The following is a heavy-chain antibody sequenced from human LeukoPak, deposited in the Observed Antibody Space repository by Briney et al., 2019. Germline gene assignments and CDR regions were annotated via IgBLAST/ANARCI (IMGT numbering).Heavy chain of an antibody. J-gene: IGHJ4*02. Sequence: GESLKISCEGSGYSFTAYWIGWVRQMPGKGLEWMGIIYPGDSDTRYSPSFQGQVTISADKSISTAYLQWSSLKASDTAMYYCARSLYGSGSYYFSYYFDYWGQGTLVTVSS. CDR3: ARSLYGSGSYYFSYYFDY. CDR2: IYPGDSDT. CDR1: GYSFTAYW. D-gene: IGHD3-10*01. V-gene: IGHV5-51*01.